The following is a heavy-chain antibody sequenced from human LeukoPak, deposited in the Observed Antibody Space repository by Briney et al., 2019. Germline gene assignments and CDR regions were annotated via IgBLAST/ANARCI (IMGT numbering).Heavy chain of an antibody. CDR2: ISYDGSNK. CDR3: AKDVGGYDLGPVDY. Sequence: GGSLRLSCAASGFTFSSYAMDWVRQAPGKGLEWVAVISYDGSNKYYADSVKGRFTISRDNSKNTLYLQMNSLRAEDTAVYYCAKDVGGYDLGPVDYWGQGTLVTVSS. V-gene: IGHV3-30*04. J-gene: IGHJ4*02. CDR1: GFTFSSYA. D-gene: IGHD5-12*01.